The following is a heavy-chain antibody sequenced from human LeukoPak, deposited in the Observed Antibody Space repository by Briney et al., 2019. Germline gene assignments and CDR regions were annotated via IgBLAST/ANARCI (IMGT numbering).Heavy chain of an antibody. Sequence: SETLSLTCTVSGGSISSYYWSWIRQPPGKGLEWIGYIYYSGNTNYNPSLKSRVTISVDTSKKQFSLNLRSVTAADTAVYYCARTPTYYGSATYLYYWGQGTLVTVSS. CDR3: ARTPTYYGSATYLYY. V-gene: IGHV4-59*01. CDR2: IYYSGNT. CDR1: GGSISSYY. J-gene: IGHJ4*02. D-gene: IGHD3-10*01.